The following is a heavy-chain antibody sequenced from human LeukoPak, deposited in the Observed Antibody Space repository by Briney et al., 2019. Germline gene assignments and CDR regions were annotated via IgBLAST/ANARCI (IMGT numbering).Heavy chain of an antibody. D-gene: IGHD3-22*01. CDR1: GGSITDYY. V-gene: IGHV4-59*01. CDR2: DYYSGSS. CDR3: ARDLKLDGSSGYYAFDI. J-gene: IGHJ3*02. Sequence: SETLSLTCTVSGGSITDYYWGWIRQPPGKGLEWIGYDYYSGSSNYNPSLKSRVTISVDTSKNQFSLRMSSVTAADTAVYYCARDLKLDGSSGYYAFDIWGQGTMVTVSS.